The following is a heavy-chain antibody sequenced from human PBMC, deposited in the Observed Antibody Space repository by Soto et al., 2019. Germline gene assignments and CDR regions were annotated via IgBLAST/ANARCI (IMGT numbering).Heavy chain of an antibody. CDR2: IYYSGST. CDR1: GGSISSGGYY. Sequence: SETLSLTCTVSGGSISSGGYYWSWIRQHPGKGLEWIGYIYYSGSTYHNPSLKSRVTISVDTSKNQFSLKLSSVTAANTAVYYCAREGVVTTFPPHTYYYYYYMDVWGKGTTVPSP. D-gene: IGHD4-4*01. CDR3: AREGVVTTFPPHTYYYYYYMDV. V-gene: IGHV4-31*03. J-gene: IGHJ6*03.